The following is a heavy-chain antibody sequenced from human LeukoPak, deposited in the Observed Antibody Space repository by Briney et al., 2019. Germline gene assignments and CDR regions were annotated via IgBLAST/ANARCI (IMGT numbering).Heavy chain of an antibody. D-gene: IGHD3-3*01. Sequence: SETLSLTCAVYGGSFSGYYWSWIRQPPGKGLEWIGEINHSGSTNYNPSLKSRVTISVDTSKNQFSLKLSSVTAADTAVYYCARVPYYDFWSGYSQGLYYFDHWGQGTLVTVSS. J-gene: IGHJ4*02. CDR1: GGSFSGYY. CDR3: ARVPYYDFWSGYSQGLYYFDH. CDR2: INHSGST. V-gene: IGHV4-34*01.